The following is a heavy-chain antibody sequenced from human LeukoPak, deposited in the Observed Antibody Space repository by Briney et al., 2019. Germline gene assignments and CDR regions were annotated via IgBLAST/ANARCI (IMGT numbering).Heavy chain of an antibody. CDR1: GFTFSSYA. CDR3: AKVGMILSIPGGDYGMDV. D-gene: IGHD3-22*01. J-gene: IGHJ6*02. CDR2: ISGSGGST. V-gene: IGHV3-23*01. Sequence: GGSLRLSCAASGFTFSSYAMSWVRQAPGKGLEWVSAISGSGGSTYYADSVKGRFTISRDNSKNTLYLQMTSLRAEDTAVYYCAKVGMILSIPGGDYGMDVWGQGTTVTVSS.